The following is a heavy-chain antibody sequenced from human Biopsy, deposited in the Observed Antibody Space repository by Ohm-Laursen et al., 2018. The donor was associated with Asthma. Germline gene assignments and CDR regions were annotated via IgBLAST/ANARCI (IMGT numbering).Heavy chain of an antibody. D-gene: IGHD1-14*01. CDR2: INPNGGGT. J-gene: IGHJ5*02. CDR3: ARGQKSPGNRWFDP. Sequence: ASVKVSCKASGFTFMGYHIFWMRQAPGQGLEWMGRINPNGGGTHYAQKFQGRVTLTRDTSISTAYMDLSALTSDDTAVYYCARGQKSPGNRWFDPWGQGTLVTVSS. V-gene: IGHV1-2*06. CDR1: GFTFMGYH.